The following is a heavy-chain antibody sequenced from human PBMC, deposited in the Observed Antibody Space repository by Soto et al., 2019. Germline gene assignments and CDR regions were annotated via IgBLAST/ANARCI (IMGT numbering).Heavy chain of an antibody. Sequence: EVQLLESGGGLVQPGGSLRLSCAASGFTFSDYAMTWVRQAPGKGLEWVSTISDGGGRTYNADSVKGRFTISRDNSKNTLYLQMNSLRVEDTAVYYCAKERRGGSPEYFQHWGQGTLVTVSS. CDR3: AKERRGGSPEYFQH. CDR1: GFTFSDYA. V-gene: IGHV3-23*01. J-gene: IGHJ1*01. D-gene: IGHD5-12*01. CDR2: ISDGGGRT.